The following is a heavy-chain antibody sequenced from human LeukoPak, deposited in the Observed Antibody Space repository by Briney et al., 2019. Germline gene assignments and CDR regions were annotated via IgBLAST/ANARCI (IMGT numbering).Heavy chain of an antibody. Sequence: AGSLRLSCAASGLNVSNKCMSWVRQAPGKGLEWVSVIYSGISTDYADSVKGRFTISRDNSKNPLFLQMDSLRADDTAVYYCATRPGAAVGPFDYWGQGTLVTVSS. CDR3: ATRPGAAVGPFDY. CDR2: IYSGIST. V-gene: IGHV3-53*01. D-gene: IGHD6-13*01. CDR1: GLNVSNKC. J-gene: IGHJ4*02.